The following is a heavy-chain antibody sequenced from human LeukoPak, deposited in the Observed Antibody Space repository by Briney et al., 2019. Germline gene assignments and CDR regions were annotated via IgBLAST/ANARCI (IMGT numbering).Heavy chain of an antibody. V-gene: IGHV3-30*18. CDR1: GFTFNNYG. D-gene: IGHD2-2*01. CDR2: ISYDGRNI. CDR3: AKGPLRGTAAAFDY. Sequence: TGKSLRLSCAASGFTFNNYGMHWVRQAPGKGLEWVAVISYDGRNIHYPDSVKGRFTISRDISTDTLWLQMDSLRTEDTAVYYCAKGPLRGTAAAFDYWGQGTLVTVSS. J-gene: IGHJ4*02.